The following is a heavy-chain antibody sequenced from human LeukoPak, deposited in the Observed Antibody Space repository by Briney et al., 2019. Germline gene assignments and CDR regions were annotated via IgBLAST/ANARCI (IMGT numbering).Heavy chain of an antibody. J-gene: IGHJ6*03. V-gene: IGHV4-34*01. CDR3: ARVTYYYDSSGYRVHYYYYMDV. CDR1: GGSFSGYY. CDR2: INHSGST. D-gene: IGHD3-22*01. Sequence: SETLSLTCAVYGGSFSGYYWSWIRQSPGKGLEWIGEINHSGSTNYNPSLKSRVTISVDTSKNQFSLKLSSVTAADTAVYYCARVTYYYDSSGYRVHYYYYMDVWGKGTTVTVSS.